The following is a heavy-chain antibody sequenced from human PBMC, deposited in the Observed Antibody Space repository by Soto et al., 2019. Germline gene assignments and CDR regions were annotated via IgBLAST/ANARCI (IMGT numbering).Heavy chain of an antibody. J-gene: IGHJ2*01. Sequence: PVGSLRLSCAASGFTFSSYGMHWVRQAPGKGLEWVAVISYDGSNKYYADSVKGRFTISRDNSKNTLYLQMNSLRAEDTAVYYCAKNTAKWLRLSWYFDLWGRGTLVTVSS. V-gene: IGHV3-30*18. CDR3: AKNTAKWLRLSWYFDL. CDR2: ISYDGSNK. D-gene: IGHD5-12*01. CDR1: GFTFSSYG.